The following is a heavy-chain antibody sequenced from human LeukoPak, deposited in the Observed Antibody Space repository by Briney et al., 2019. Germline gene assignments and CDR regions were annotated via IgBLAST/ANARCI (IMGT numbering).Heavy chain of an antibody. CDR1: GFTFSTYN. Sequence: GGSLRLSCAASGFTFSTYNMNWVRQAPGKGLEWISYITTSGSIIYYADSVRGRFTISRDNAKNSLYLQMNSLRAEDTAVYYCARGRYSSGWYDYWGQGTLVTVSS. CDR2: ITTSGSII. V-gene: IGHV3-48*01. CDR3: ARGRYSSGWYDY. D-gene: IGHD6-19*01. J-gene: IGHJ4*02.